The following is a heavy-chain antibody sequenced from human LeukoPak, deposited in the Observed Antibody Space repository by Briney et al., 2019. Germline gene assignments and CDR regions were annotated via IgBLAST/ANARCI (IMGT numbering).Heavy chain of an antibody. Sequence: GGSLRLSCAVSGFTVSSNDMSWVRQAPGKGLEWVSIIYSSGGTYYADFVEGRFTISRDNSKNTLYLQMNRLRAEDTAVYYCARGIAVVGYWGQGTLVTVSS. J-gene: IGHJ4*02. CDR2: IYSSGGT. CDR3: ARGIAVVGY. CDR1: GFTVSSND. D-gene: IGHD6-19*01. V-gene: IGHV3-53*01.